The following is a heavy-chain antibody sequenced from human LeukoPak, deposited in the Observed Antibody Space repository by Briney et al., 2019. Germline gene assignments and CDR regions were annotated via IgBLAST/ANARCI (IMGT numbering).Heavy chain of an antibody. D-gene: IGHD5-18*01. Sequence: SETLSLTCTVSGGSISSYYWSWIRQPPGKGLEWIGYIYYSGSTNYNPSLKSRVTISVDTSKDQFSLKLSSVTAADTAVYYCATLGYSYGTDYWGQGTLVTVSS. CDR1: GGSISSYY. J-gene: IGHJ4*02. V-gene: IGHV4-59*08. CDR2: IYYSGST. CDR3: ATLGYSYGTDY.